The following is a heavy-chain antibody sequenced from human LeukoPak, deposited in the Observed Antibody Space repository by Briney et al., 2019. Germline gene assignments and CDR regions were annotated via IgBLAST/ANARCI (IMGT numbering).Heavy chain of an antibody. Sequence: SETLSLTCTVSGGSMTTYYWSWIRQPAGKRLEWIGRIYTSGRSDYNPSLKSRVTMSVDTSRSQFSLKLSSVTAADTAVYYCASSYDSGGYSVGFDNWGQGTLVTVSS. CDR1: GGSMTTYY. J-gene: IGHJ4*02. D-gene: IGHD3-22*01. CDR3: ASSYDSGGYSVGFDN. V-gene: IGHV4-4*07. CDR2: IYTSGRS.